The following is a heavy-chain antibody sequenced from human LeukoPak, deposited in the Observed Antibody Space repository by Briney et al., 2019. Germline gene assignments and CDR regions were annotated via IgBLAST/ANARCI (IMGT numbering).Heavy chain of an antibody. CDR1: GGSISSYY. J-gene: IGHJ4*02. Sequence: SETLSLTCTVSGGSISSYYWSWIRQPPGKGLEWIGYIYHSGSTNYNPSLKSRVTISVDTSKNQFSLKLSSVTAADTAVYYCASQSITARPIVYWGQGTLVTVSS. D-gene: IGHD6-6*01. CDR2: IYHSGST. CDR3: ASQSITARPIVY. V-gene: IGHV4-59*01.